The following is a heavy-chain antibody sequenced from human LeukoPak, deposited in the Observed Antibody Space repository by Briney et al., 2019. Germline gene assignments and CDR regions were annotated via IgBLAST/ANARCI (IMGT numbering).Heavy chain of an antibody. Sequence: QTLSLTCAISGDSFSSNSAAWNWIRQSPSRGLEWLGRTYYRSKWYYDYAVAVKSRISINPDTSKNQFSLQLSSVTPEDTAVYYCARDPVGGSTIFDYWGQGTLVTVSS. CDR1: GDSFSSNSAA. V-gene: IGHV6-1*01. J-gene: IGHJ4*02. CDR2: TYYRSKWYY. CDR3: ARDPVGGSTIFDY. D-gene: IGHD1-26*01.